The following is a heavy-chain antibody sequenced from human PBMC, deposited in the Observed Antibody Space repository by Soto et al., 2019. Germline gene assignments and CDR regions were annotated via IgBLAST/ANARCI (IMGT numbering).Heavy chain of an antibody. Sequence: GGSLRLSCAASGFTFDDYAMHWVRQAPGKGLEWVSGISWNSGSIGYADSVKGRLPISRDNAKNSLYLQMNSLRAEDTALYYCAKDIKGGYGGYAADVYYYYYMDVWGKGTTVTVSS. CDR2: ISWNSGSI. D-gene: IGHD5-12*01. V-gene: IGHV3-9*01. J-gene: IGHJ6*03. CDR3: AKDIKGGYGGYAADVYYYYYMDV. CDR1: GFTFDDYA.